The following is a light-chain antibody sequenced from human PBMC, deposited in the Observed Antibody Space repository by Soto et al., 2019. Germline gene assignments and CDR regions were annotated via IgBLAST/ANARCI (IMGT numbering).Light chain of an antibody. CDR1: SSDV. J-gene: IGLJ1*01. CDR2: EAS. CDR3: SSYTSDIPR. V-gene: IGLV2-14*01. Sequence: QSVLTQPASVSGSPGQSITISCTGTSSDVSWYQQHPGKAPKLMIYEASNRPSGVSNRFSGSKSGNTASLTISGLQTEDEADYYCSSYTSDIPRIGTGTKVTVL.